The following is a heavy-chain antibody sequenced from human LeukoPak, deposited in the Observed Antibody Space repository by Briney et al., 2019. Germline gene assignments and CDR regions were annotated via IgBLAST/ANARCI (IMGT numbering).Heavy chain of an antibody. D-gene: IGHD2-15*01. J-gene: IGHJ5*02. CDR1: GGSFSGYY. Sequence: SETLSLTCAVYGGSFSGYYWSWIRQPPGKGLEWIGEINHSGSTNYNPSLKSRVTISVDTSKNQFSLKLSSVTAADTAVYYCARAIVVVAARRRFDPWGQGTLVTVSS. V-gene: IGHV4-34*01. CDR3: ARAIVVVAARRRFDP. CDR2: INHSGST.